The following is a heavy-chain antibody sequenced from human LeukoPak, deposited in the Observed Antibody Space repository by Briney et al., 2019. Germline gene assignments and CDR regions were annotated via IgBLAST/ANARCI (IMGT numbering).Heavy chain of an antibody. D-gene: IGHD6-19*01. CDR1: GYTFTGYY. J-gene: IGHJ4*02. Sequence: ASAKVSCKASGYTFTGYYMHWVRQAPGQGLEWMGWINPNSGGTNYAQKLQGRVTMTRDTSISTAYMELSRLRSDDTAVYYCARLRAEISSGWYYFDYWGQGTLVTVSS. V-gene: IGHV1-2*02. CDR3: ARLRAEISSGWYYFDY. CDR2: INPNSGGT.